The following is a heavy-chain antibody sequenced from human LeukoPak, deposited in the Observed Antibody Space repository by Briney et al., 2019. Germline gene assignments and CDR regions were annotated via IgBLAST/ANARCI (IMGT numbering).Heavy chain of an antibody. CDR1: GFTISRYW. CDR2: IKQDGSEK. D-gene: IGHD2-8*02. V-gene: IGHV3-7*01. CDR3: ARSAYWAFDY. Sequence: GGSLRLSCAVSGFTISRYWMSWVRQAPGKGLEWVANIKQDGSEKYYVDSVKGRFTISRDNAKNSLYLQMNSLRAEDTAVYYCARSAYWAFDYWGQGTLVTVSS. J-gene: IGHJ4*02.